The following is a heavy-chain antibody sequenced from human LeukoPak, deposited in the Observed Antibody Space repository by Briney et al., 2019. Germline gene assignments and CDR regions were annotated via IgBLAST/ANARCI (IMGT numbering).Heavy chain of an antibody. J-gene: IGHJ4*02. V-gene: IGHV3-21*01. CDR2: ISSSSSYI. CDR1: GFTFSSYS. D-gene: IGHD5-12*01. CDR3: ARDGSGYANFDY. Sequence: GRFLRFSCAASGFTFSSYSMNWVRQAPGKGLEWVSSISSSSSYIYYADSVKGRFTISRDNAKNSLYLQMNSLRAEDTAVYYCARDGSGYANFDYWGQGTLVTVSS.